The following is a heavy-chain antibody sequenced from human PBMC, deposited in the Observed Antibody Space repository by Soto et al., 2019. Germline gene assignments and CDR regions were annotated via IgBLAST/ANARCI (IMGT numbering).Heavy chain of an antibody. J-gene: IGHJ6*02. CDR1: GGSFSGYY. CDR2: INHSGST. Sequence: SETLSLTCAVYGGSFSGYYWSWIRQPPGKGLEWIGEINHSGSTNYNPPLKSRVTISVDTSKNQFSLKLSSVTAADTAVYYCAKESVSRRGRMLTGMDVWGQGTTVTVSS. V-gene: IGHV4-34*01. CDR3: AKESVSRRGRMLTGMDV. D-gene: IGHD3-10*02.